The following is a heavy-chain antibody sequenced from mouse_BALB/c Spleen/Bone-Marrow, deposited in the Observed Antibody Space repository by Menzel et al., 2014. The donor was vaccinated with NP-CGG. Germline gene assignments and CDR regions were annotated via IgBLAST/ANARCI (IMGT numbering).Heavy chain of an antibody. J-gene: IGHJ1*01. V-gene: IGHV1-31*01. CDR3: ESRGEYFDV. CDR1: GYSFTGYY. CDR2: IYPCNGVS. Sequence: VQLKESGPELVKPGASVKISCKASGYSFTGYYMHWVKQSHGNSLDWIGYIYPCNGVSSYNQKFKGKATLTVDKSSSTAYMELRSRTSDDSAVYYCESRGEYFDVWGAGTTVTVSS.